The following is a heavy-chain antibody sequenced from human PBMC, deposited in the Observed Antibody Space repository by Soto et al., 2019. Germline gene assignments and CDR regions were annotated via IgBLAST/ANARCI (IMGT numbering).Heavy chain of an antibody. Sequence: GGSLRLSCAASGFTFSSYAMSWVRQAPGKGLEWVSAISGSGGSTYYADSVKGRFTISRDNSKNTLYLQMNSLRAEDTAVYYCAKGSGYSSGWWRFDPWGQGTLVTVSS. CDR2: ISGSGGST. V-gene: IGHV3-23*01. CDR1: GFTFSSYA. D-gene: IGHD6-19*01. J-gene: IGHJ5*02. CDR3: AKGSGYSSGWWRFDP.